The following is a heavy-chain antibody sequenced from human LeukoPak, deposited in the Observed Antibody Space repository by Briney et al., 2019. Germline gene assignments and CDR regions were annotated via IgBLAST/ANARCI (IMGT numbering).Heavy chain of an antibody. CDR3: VVVMRRFDY. Sequence: RASVKVSCKVSGYTLTELSMHWVRQAPGKGLEWMGGFDPEDGETIHAQKFQGRVTMTEDTSTDTAYMELSSLRSEDTAVYYCVVVMRRFDYWGQGTLVTVSS. CDR2: FDPEDGET. J-gene: IGHJ4*02. V-gene: IGHV1-24*01. CDR1: GYTLTELS. D-gene: IGHD3-22*01.